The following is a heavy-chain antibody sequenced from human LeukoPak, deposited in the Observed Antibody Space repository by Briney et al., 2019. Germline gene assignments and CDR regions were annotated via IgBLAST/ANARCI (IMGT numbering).Heavy chain of an antibody. J-gene: IGHJ4*02. CDR1: GGSISSYY. D-gene: IGHD3-10*01. Sequence: TPSETLSLTCTVSGGSISSYYWSWIRQPPGKGLEWIGYIYYSGSTNYNPSLKSRVTISVDTSKNQFSLKLSSVTAADTAVYYCARSKLWFGELFDYWGQGTLVNVSS. CDR3: ARSKLWFGELFDY. V-gene: IGHV4-59*01. CDR2: IYYSGST.